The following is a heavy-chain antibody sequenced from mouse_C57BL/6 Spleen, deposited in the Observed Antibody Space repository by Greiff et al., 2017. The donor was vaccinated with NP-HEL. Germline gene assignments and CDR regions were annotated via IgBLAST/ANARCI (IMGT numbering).Heavy chain of an antibody. CDR1: GFTFSSYA. CDR2: ISDGGSYT. V-gene: IGHV5-4*03. J-gene: IGHJ2*01. Sequence: DVKLVESGGGLVKPGGSLKLSCAASGFTFSSYAMSWVRQTPEKRLEWVATISDGGSYTYYPDNVKGRFTISRDNAKNNLYLQMSHLKSEDTAMYYCARGDYGYPFDYWGQGTTLTVSS. D-gene: IGHD2-2*01. CDR3: ARGDYGYPFDY.